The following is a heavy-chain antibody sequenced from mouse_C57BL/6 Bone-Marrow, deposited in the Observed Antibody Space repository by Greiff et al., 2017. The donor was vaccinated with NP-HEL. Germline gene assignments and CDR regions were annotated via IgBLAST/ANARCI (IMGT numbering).Heavy chain of an antibody. CDR1: GFTFSSYA. J-gene: IGHJ3*01. CDR2: ISDGGSYT. V-gene: IGHV5-4*01. CDR3: ARDGMVTTVPFAY. D-gene: IGHD2-2*01. Sequence: EVMLVESGGGLVKPGGSLKLSCAASGFTFSSYAMSWVRQTPEKRLEWVATISDGGSYTYYPDNVKGRFTISRDNAKNNLYLQMSHLKSEDTAMYYCARDGMVTTVPFAYWGQGTLVTVSA.